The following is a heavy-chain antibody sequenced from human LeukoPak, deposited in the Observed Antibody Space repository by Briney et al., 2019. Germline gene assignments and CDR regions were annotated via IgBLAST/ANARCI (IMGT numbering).Heavy chain of an antibody. V-gene: IGHV3-30*18. D-gene: IGHD2-2*01. Sequence: GKSLRLSCAASGFTFNNYGMHWVRKAPGKGLEWVAVISYDGRNKHYPDSVKGRFTISRDISTDTLWLQMDSLRTEDTAVYYCAKGPLRGTAAAIDYWGQGTLVTVSS. CDR2: ISYDGRNK. CDR1: GFTFNNYG. CDR3: AKGPLRGTAAAIDY. J-gene: IGHJ4*02.